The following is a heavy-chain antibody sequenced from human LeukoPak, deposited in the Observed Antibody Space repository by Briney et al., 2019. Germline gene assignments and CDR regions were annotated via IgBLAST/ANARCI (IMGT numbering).Heavy chain of an antibody. Sequence: KPSETLFLTCTVSGGSISSGDYYWSWIRQPPGKGVEWIGYIYDSGSTYYNPSLESRVTMSVDTSKNQFSLKLSSVTAADTAVYYCAVVAATLAYWGQGTLVTVSS. J-gene: IGHJ4*02. CDR2: IYDSGST. CDR1: GGSISSGDYY. V-gene: IGHV4-30-4*01. D-gene: IGHD2-15*01. CDR3: AVVAATLAY.